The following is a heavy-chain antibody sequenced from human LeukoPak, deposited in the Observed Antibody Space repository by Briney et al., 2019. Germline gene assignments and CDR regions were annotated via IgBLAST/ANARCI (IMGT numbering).Heavy chain of an antibody. CDR1: GFTFSSYW. CDR3: ARHQLVASYPFDY. J-gene: IGHJ4*02. V-gene: IGHV3-7*05. CDR2: IKQDGSKK. Sequence: PGGSLRLSCAASGFTFSSYWMSWVRQAPGKGLEWVANIKQDGSKKKYVDSVKGRFTISRGNAKNSLYLQMNSLRAEDTAVYYCARHQLVASYPFDYWGQGTLVTVSS. D-gene: IGHD6-13*01.